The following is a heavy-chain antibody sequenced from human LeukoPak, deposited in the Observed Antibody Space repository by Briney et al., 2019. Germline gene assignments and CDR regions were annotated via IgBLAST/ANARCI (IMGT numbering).Heavy chain of an antibody. J-gene: IGHJ4*02. V-gene: IGHV3-7*01. CDR1: GLTFRSYW. CDR2: INQEESEK. CDR3: AREVGAIDY. Sequence: GGSLRLSCAVSGLTFRSYWMSWVRQAPGKGLEWVSNINQEESEKYFVDSVQGRFTISRDNAKNLMYLQMNTLRAEDTAVYSCAREVGAIDYWGQGTLVTVSS. D-gene: IGHD1-26*01.